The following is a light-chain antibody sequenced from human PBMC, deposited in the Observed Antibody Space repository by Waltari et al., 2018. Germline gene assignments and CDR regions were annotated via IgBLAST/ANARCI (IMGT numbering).Light chain of an antibody. V-gene: IGKV2-28*01. CDR1: QSLLHRNGYNY. Sequence: IVLTQSPLSLPVPPAEPASISCRSSQSLLHRNGYNYLDWYLQKPGQSPQLLIYLGSNRASGVPDRFSGSGSGTDFTLKISRVEAEDVGVYYCMQALQTPLTFGGGTKVEIK. CDR3: MQALQTPLT. CDR2: LGS. J-gene: IGKJ4*01.